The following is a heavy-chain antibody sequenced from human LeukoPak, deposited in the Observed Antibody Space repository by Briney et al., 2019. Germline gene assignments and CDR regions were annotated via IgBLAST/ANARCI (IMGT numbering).Heavy chain of an antibody. CDR1: GFTFSSYG. Sequence: PGGSLRLSCAASGFTFSSYGMHWVRQAPGKGLEWVAVISYDGSNKYYADSVKGRFTISRDNSKNTLYLQMNGLRAEDTAVYYCAKAGRITMVRGVMGKDWFDPWGQGTLVTVSS. CDR2: ISYDGSNK. D-gene: IGHD3-10*01. V-gene: IGHV3-30*18. J-gene: IGHJ5*02. CDR3: AKAGRITMVRGVMGKDWFDP.